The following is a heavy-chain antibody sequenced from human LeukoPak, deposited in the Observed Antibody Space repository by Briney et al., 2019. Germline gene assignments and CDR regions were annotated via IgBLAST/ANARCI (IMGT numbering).Heavy chain of an antibody. CDR1: GYTFTDYY. Sequence: GASVKVSCKASGYTFTDYYIHWVRQAPGQGLEWMGWISAYNGNTNYAQKLQGRVTMTTDTSTSTAYMELRSLRSDDTAVYYCARSPHILTGENFDYWGQGTLLTVSS. V-gene: IGHV1-18*04. J-gene: IGHJ4*02. CDR3: ARSPHILTGENFDY. D-gene: IGHD3-9*01. CDR2: ISAYNGNT.